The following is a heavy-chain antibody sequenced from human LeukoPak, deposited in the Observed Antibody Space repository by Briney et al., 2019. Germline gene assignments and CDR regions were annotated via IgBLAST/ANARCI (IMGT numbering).Heavy chain of an antibody. CDR3: ARHGVDYDFWSGYLRRSFDY. CDR1: GGSFSGYY. Sequence: SETLSLTCAVYGGSFSGYYWSWIRQPPGKGLEWIGEINHSGSTNYNPSLKSRVTISVDTSKNQFSLKLSSVTAADTAVYYCARHGVDYDFWSGYLRRSFDYWGQGTLVTVSS. D-gene: IGHD3-3*01. V-gene: IGHV4-34*01. CDR2: INHSGST. J-gene: IGHJ4*02.